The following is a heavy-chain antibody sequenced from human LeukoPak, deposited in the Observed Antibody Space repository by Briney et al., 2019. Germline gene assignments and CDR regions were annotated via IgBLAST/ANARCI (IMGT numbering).Heavy chain of an antibody. CDR2: IYTSGST. CDR3: AGYSGSYFDAFDI. V-gene: IGHV4-4*07. D-gene: IGHD1-26*01. J-gene: IGHJ3*02. CDR1: GGSISSYY. Sequence: SETLSLTCTVPGGSISSYYWSWIRQPAGRGLEWIGRIYTSGSTNYNPSLKSRVTMSVDTSKNQFSLKLSSVTAADTAVYYCAGYSGSYFDAFDIWGQGTMVTVSS.